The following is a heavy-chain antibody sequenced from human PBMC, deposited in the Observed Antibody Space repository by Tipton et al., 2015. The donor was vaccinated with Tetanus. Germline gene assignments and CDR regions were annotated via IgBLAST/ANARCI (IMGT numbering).Heavy chain of an antibody. CDR2: IYYSGST. Sequence: LRLSCSVSGDSIRSEDYYWGWIRQSLGKGLEWLGYIYYSGSTYNNPSLKSRVSISLDASKNQFSLSLNSVTAADSVTYYCARLTCSSPSCYYYYYYYVDVWGTGTAVAVSS. CDR1: GDSIRSEDYY. J-gene: IGHJ6*03. D-gene: IGHD2-2*01. CDR3: ARLTCSSPSCYYYYYYYVDV. V-gene: IGHV4-30-4*01.